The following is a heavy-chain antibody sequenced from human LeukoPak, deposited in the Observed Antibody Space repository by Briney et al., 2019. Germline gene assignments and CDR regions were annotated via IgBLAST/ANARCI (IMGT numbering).Heavy chain of an antibody. CDR2: IYYSGSA. CDR3: ARHVGYYDSSGYYYFDY. J-gene: IGHJ4*02. CDR1: GGSFSGYY. V-gene: IGHV4-59*08. D-gene: IGHD3-22*01. Sequence: SEILSLTCAVYGGSFSGYYWSWIRQPPGKGLEWIGYIYYSGSANYNPSLKSRVTISVDTSKNQFSLKLSSVTAADTAVYYCARHVGYYDSSGYYYFDYWGQGTLVTVSS.